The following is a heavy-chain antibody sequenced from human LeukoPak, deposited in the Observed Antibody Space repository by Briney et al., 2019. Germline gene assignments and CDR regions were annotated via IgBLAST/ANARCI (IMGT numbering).Heavy chain of an antibody. CDR3: ARHDSFIPY. J-gene: IGHJ4*02. CDR2: ISDNEGST. Sequence: PGGSLRLSCAASGFTFNYYAMSWVRQAPGKGLEWVSGISDNEGSTYYADSVKGRFTISRDNTKNTVYLQMDNLRPDDTAAYFCARHDSFIPYWGQGTLVTVSS. V-gene: IGHV3-23*01. CDR1: GFTFNYYA. D-gene: IGHD5-18*01.